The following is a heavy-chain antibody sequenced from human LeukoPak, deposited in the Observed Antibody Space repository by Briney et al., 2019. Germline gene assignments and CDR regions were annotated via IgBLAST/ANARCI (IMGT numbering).Heavy chain of an antibody. CDR2: IYYSGTT. CDR1: GGSISHYY. D-gene: IGHD4/OR15-4a*01. Sequence: SETLSLTCTVSGGSISHYYWSWIRQPPGRGLEWIGYIYYSGTTNYNPSFKSRATISVDTSKNQFSLKLNSVTAADTAVYYCAREDPQTKVPEGMDVWGQGTTVTVSS. V-gene: IGHV4-59*01. J-gene: IGHJ6*02. CDR3: AREDPQTKVPEGMDV.